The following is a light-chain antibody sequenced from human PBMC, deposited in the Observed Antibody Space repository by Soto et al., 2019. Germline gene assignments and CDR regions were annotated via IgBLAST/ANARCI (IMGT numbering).Light chain of an antibody. J-gene: IGKJ2*01. CDR1: QSVSSN. V-gene: IGKV3-15*01. CDR3: QQYDNWPKT. Sequence: EIGMPQSPGTLSVSPGERATLSCRASQSVSSNLAWYRQKPGQAPSLLIYGASTRATGIPARFSGSGSGTEFTLRISSLQSEDFAVYYCQQYDNWPKTFGQGTKVDIK. CDR2: GAS.